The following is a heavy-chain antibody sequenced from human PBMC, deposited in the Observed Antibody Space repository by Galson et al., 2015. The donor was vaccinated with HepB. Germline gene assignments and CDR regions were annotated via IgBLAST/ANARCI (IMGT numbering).Heavy chain of an antibody. CDR1: GFTFSRNS. CDR3: ARSMQVVAAADH. Sequence: SLRLSCAASGFTFSRNSMHWVRQAPGKGLEWVAVIWHDGGNKYYADSVKGRCTISRDNSKNTVSLQMNSLREEDTAVYYCARSMQVVAAADHWGQGTLVTVSS. D-gene: IGHD6-13*01. V-gene: IGHV3-33*01. J-gene: IGHJ4*02. CDR2: IWHDGGNK.